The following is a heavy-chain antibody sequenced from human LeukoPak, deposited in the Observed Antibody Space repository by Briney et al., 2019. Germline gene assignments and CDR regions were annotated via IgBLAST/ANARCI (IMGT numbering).Heavy chain of an antibody. D-gene: IGHD5-18*01. Sequence: PSQTLSLTCTVSGGSISSGDYYWSWIRQPPGKGLEWIGYIYYSGITNCNPSLKSRLMMSIDTSENRFSLKLSSVTAADTAVYYCAREVRGYSYGAIDYWGQGTLVTVSS. CDR3: AREVRGYSYGAIDY. CDR2: IYYSGIT. J-gene: IGHJ4*02. V-gene: IGHV4-30-4*01. CDR1: GGSISSGDYY.